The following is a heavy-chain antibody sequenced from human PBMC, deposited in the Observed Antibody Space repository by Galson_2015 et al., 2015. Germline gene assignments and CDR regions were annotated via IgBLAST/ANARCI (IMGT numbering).Heavy chain of an antibody. CDR1: GGSVSSGSYY. CDR2: IYYSGST. D-gene: IGHD6-19*01. V-gene: IGHV4-61*01. Sequence: SETLSLTCTVSGGSVSSGSYYWSWIRQPPGKGLEWIGYIYYSGSTNYNPSLKSRVTISVDTSKNQFSLKLSSVTAADTAVYYCARGPRSYSSGWYGNICSFDYWGQGTLVTVSS. CDR3: ARGPRSYSSGWYGNICSFDY. J-gene: IGHJ4*02.